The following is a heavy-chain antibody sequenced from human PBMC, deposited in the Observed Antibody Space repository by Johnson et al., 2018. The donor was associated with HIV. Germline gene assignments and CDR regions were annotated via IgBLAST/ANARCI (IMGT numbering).Heavy chain of an antibody. D-gene: IGHD5-24*01. J-gene: IGHJ3*01. CDR1: GFTFSRYW. CDR3: VREDGAFVL. Sequence: VQLVESGGGLVQPVGSLRLSCAASGFTFSRYWLTWVRQAPGKGLEWVSRINWNDGSTGYADSVKGRFTISRDNARNTLYLQMNSLRADEAALYYCVREDGAFVLCGQCTVVTVSS. CDR2: INWNDGST. V-gene: IGHV3-20*04.